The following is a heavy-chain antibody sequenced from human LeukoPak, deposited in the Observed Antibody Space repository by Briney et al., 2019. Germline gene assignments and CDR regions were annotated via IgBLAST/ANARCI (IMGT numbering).Heavy chain of an antibody. J-gene: IGHJ4*02. D-gene: IGHD5-12*01. Sequence: SETLSLTCTVSGGSISSYYWSWIRQPPGKGLEWIGYIYYSGSTNYSPSLRSRVTISVDTSKNQFSLKLSSVTAADTAVYYCARQGYSAYEILDYWGQGTLVTVSS. CDR1: GGSISSYY. CDR3: ARQGYSAYEILDY. CDR2: IYYSGST. V-gene: IGHV4-59*08.